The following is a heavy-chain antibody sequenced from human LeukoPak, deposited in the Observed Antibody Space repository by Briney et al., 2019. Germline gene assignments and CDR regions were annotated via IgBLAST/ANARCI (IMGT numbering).Heavy chain of an antibody. V-gene: IGHV4-39*07. D-gene: IGHD3-9*01. J-gene: IGHJ5*02. CDR2: IYYSGST. CDR3: ARDTKLRYFDWSPNRFDP. CDR1: GGSISSSSYY. Sequence: SETLSLTCTVSGGSISSSSYYWGWLRQPPGRGLEWIGSIYYSGSTYYNPSLKSRVTISVDTSKNQFSLKLSSVTAADTAVYYCARDTKLRYFDWSPNRFDPWGQGTLVTVSS.